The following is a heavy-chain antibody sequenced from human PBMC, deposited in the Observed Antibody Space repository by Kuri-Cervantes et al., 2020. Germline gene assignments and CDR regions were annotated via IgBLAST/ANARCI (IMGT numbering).Heavy chain of an antibody. Sequence: SVKVSCKASGGTFSSYAISWVRQAPGQGLEWMGGIIPIFGTANYAQKFQGRVTITADESTSTAYMELSSLRAEDTAVYYCAKEDCTNGVCYIGYFDYWGQGTLVTVSS. V-gene: IGHV1-69*13. CDR3: AKEDCTNGVCYIGYFDY. CDR2: IIPIFGTA. D-gene: IGHD2-8*01. J-gene: IGHJ4*02. CDR1: GGTFSSYA.